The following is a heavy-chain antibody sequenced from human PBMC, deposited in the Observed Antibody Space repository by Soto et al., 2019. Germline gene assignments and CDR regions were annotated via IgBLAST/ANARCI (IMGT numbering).Heavy chain of an antibody. CDR3: ARDRSSSCCYYYGMDV. Sequence: PGGSLRLSCAASGFAVSSSFMSWVRQAPGKGLEWVSVLYSGGNTFYADSVKGRFTISRDNSKNTVYLQMNSLRADDTAVYYCARDRSSSCCYYYGMDVWGQGTTVTVS. J-gene: IGHJ6*02. CDR1: GFAVSSSF. CDR2: LYSGGNT. V-gene: IGHV3-53*01. D-gene: IGHD6-6*01.